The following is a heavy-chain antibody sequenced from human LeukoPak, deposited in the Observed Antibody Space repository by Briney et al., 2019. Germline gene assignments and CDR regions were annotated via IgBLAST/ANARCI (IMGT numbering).Heavy chain of an antibody. Sequence: SGPTLVKPTETLTLTCTVSGFSLSNARMGVSWIRQPPGKALEWLAHIFSNDEKSYSTSLKSRLTISKDTSKSQVVLTMTNMDPVDTATYYCARILWRDGDYYFDYWGQGTLVTVSS. J-gene: IGHJ4*02. CDR2: IFSNDEK. V-gene: IGHV2-26*01. D-gene: IGHD4-17*01. CDR1: GFSLSNARMG. CDR3: ARILWRDGDYYFDY.